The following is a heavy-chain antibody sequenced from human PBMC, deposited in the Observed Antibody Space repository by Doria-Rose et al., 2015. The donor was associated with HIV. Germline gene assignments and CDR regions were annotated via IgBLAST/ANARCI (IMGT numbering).Heavy chain of an antibody. CDR2: IFSDDER. CDR3: ARIKSSRWYHKYYFDF. V-gene: IGHV2-26*01. Sequence: QVTLKESGPVLVKPTETLTLTCTVSGVSLSSPGMGVSWIRQPPGKALEWLASIFSDDERSYKTSLKSRLTISRGTSKSQAVLTMTDMDPVGTATYYCARIKSSRWYHKYYFDFWGQGTLVIVSA. J-gene: IGHJ4*02. CDR1: GVSLSSPGMG. D-gene: IGHD6-13*01.